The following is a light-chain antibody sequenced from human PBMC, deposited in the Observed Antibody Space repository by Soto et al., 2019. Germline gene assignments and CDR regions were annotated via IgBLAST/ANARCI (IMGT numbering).Light chain of an antibody. V-gene: IGKV3-20*01. Sequence: ENVLTQSPGTLSLSPGERATLSCRASQSVSSTNLAWYQQKPGRAPRLLIYRVSNRATGIPDRFSGSGSGPDFTLTISRLDPEDFALYYCQHYDNLLWTFGQGTKVEV. CDR1: QSVSSTN. CDR3: QHYDNLLWT. J-gene: IGKJ1*01. CDR2: RVS.